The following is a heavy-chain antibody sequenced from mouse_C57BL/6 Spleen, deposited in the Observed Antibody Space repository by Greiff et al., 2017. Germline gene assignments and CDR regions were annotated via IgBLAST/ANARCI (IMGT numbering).Heavy chain of an antibody. CDR2: ISSCSSTI. V-gene: IGHV5-17*01. CDR1: GFTFSDYG. Sequence: EVQLVESGGGLVKPGGSLKLSCAASGFTFSDYGMHWVRQAPEKGLEWVAYISSCSSTIYYADTVKGRFTFSRDNATITLFLQMTRLRSEDTAMYYCARDADSTYAMDYWGQGTTVTVSS. CDR3: ARDADSTYAMDY. J-gene: IGHJ4*01. D-gene: IGHD2-5*01.